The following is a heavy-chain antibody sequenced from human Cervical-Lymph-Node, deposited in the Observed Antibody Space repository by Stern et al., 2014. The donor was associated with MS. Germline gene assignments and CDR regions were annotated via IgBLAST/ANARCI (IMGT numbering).Heavy chain of an antibody. CDR2: FDPVYCES. CDR3: VTSVKEPSLSYWYFDL. J-gene: IGHJ2*01. V-gene: IGHV1-24*01. CDR1: GFSLIELA. D-gene: IGHD3-16*02. Sequence: DQLVESEAEVKKPGASVKVSCKVSGFSLIELAMHWVRQAPGKGLEWMGGFDPVYCESIDAQKLQVRCSMTEDTSTATAYMEVSSLTSEDTAMYYCVTSVKEPSLSYWYFDLCGRGTLVTVSS.